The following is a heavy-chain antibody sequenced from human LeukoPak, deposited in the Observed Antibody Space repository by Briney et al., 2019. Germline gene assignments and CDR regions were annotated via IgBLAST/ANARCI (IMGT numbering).Heavy chain of an antibody. CDR3: AKGGGYEAQYYYYYLDV. V-gene: IGHV3-21*06. Sequence: GGSLRLSCEASGFTFSSYTMNWVRQAPGKGLEWVSSISSSGRYIHYADSVKGRFTISRDNAKNSLYLQLNSLRAEDTAVYYCAKGGGYEAQYYYYYLDVWGKGTTVTISS. J-gene: IGHJ6*03. CDR2: ISSSGRYI. CDR1: GFTFSSYT. D-gene: IGHD5-12*01.